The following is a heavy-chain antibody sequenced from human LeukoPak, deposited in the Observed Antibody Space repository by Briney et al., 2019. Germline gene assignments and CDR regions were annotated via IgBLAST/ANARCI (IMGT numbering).Heavy chain of an antibody. CDR3: AKGYCSSISCHADY. CDR2: ISWNRGSI. Sequence: PGRSLRLSCAASGFTFDDYAMHWVRQAPGKGLEWVSGISWNRGSIGYADSVKGRFTISRDNAKMSLYLQMNSLRAEDTALYYCAKGYCSSISCHADYWGQGTLVTASS. J-gene: IGHJ4*02. CDR1: GFTFDDYA. D-gene: IGHD2-2*01. V-gene: IGHV3-9*01.